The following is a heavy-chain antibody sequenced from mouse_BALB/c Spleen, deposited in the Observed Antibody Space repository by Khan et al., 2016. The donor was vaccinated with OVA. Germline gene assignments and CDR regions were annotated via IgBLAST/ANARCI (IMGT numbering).Heavy chain of an antibody. J-gene: IGHJ2*01. CDR2: ISHSGSS. V-gene: IGHV3-2*02. Sequence: SGPGLVKPSQSLSLTCTVTGYSITSDYAWNWIRQFPGNKLEWMGYISHSGSSSSNPSLKSRISITRDTSKNQFFLQLNSVTTEDTATYYCARDYYGSSYFDYWGQGTTLTVSS. D-gene: IGHD1-1*01. CDR3: ARDYYGSSYFDY. CDR1: GYSITSDYA.